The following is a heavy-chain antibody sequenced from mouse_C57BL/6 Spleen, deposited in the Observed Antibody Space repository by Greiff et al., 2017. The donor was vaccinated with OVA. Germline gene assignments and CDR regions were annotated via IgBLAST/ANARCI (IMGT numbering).Heavy chain of an antibody. CDR3: AREGAQATPFAY. D-gene: IGHD3-2*02. CDR2: IYPGSGST. Sequence: QVQLQQPGAELVKPGASVKMFCKASGYTFTSYWITWVKQRPGQGLEWIGDIYPGSGSTNYNEKFKSKATLTVDTSSSTAYMQLSSLTSEDSAVYYCAREGAQATPFAYWGQGTLVTVSA. J-gene: IGHJ3*01. CDR1: GYTFTSYW. V-gene: IGHV1-55*01.